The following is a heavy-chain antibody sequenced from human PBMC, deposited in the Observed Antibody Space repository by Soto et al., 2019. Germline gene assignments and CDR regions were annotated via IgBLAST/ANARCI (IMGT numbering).Heavy chain of an antibody. CDR3: PRRSCSGDSCLQDYYYGWDL. D-gene: IGHD2-15*01. J-gene: IGHJ6*02. CDR2: VHPGDSET. CDR1: GYSFTIHW. V-gene: IGHV5-51*01. Sequence: GESLKISCKSSGYSFTIHWIGWVRQMPGKGLEWMGIVHPGDSETRYSPSFQGQVTSSADKPISTAYLQWNSLKASDTVMYYCPRRSCSGDSCLQDYYYGWDLWGQGTTDTVSS.